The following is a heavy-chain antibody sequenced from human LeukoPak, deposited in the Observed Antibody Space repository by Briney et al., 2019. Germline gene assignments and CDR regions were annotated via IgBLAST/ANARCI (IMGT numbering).Heavy chain of an antibody. Sequence: PGGSLRLSCAASGFTFSSYGMHWVRQAPGKGLEWVTVIRYDGSNKYYADSMKGRFTISRDNSKNTRYLQMNSLRAEDTAVYYCAREVGYDYVWGSLALDYWGQGTLVTVSS. CDR2: IRYDGSNK. J-gene: IGHJ4*02. D-gene: IGHD3-16*01. CDR3: AREVGYDYVWGSLALDY. V-gene: IGHV3-33*01. CDR1: GFTFSSYG.